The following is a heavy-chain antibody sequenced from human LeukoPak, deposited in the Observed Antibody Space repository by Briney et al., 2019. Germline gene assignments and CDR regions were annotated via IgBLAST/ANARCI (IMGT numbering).Heavy chain of an antibody. CDR3: ARDSVRYYYYGMDV. V-gene: IGHV4-59*12. D-gene: IGHD3-10*01. Sequence: PSETLSLTCTVSGGSISSYYWSWIRQPPGKGLEWIGYIYYSGSTNYNPSLKSRVTMSVDTSKNQFSLKLSSVTAADTAVYYCARDSVRYYYYGMDVWGQGTTVTVSS. CDR2: IYYSGST. J-gene: IGHJ6*02. CDR1: GGSISSYY.